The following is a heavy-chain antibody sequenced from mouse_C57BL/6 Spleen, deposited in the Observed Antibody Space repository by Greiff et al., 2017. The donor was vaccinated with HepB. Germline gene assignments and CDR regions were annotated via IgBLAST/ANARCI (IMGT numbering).Heavy chain of an antibody. V-gene: IGHV5-9-1*02. CDR2: ISSGGDYI. Sequence: EVKLMESGEGLVKPGGSLKLSCAASGFTFSSYAMSWVRQTPEKRLEWVAYISSGGDYIYYADTVTGRFTISRDNARNTLYLQMSSLKSEETAMYYCTREDGNYFDYWGQGTTLTVSS. CDR3: TREDGNYFDY. CDR1: GFTFSSYA. J-gene: IGHJ2*01. D-gene: IGHD2-1*01.